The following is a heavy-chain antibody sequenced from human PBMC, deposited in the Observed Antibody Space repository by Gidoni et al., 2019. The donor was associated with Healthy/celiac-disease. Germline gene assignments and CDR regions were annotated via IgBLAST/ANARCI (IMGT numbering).Heavy chain of an antibody. CDR2: ISYDGSNK. CDR1: GFTFSSYA. V-gene: IGHV3-30-3*01. D-gene: IGHD4-17*01. CDR3: ARPKGQSGDYGERAFDL. Sequence: QVQLVESGGGVVQPGRSLRLSCAASGFTFSSYAMHWVRQAPGKGLELVAVISYDGSNKYYADSVKGRFNISRDNSKNTRYLQMNSLRAEDTAVYYCARPKGQSGDYGERAFDLWGRGTLVTVSS. J-gene: IGHJ2*01.